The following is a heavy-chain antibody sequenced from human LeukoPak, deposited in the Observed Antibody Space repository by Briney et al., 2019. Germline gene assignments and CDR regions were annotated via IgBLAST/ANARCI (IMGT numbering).Heavy chain of an antibody. CDR1: GYTFINYG. CDR2: ISANNGNT. D-gene: IGHD3-10*01. J-gene: IGHJ2*01. V-gene: IGHV1-18*01. CDR3: ARVGLRGVGSLNWYFDL. Sequence: ASVKVSCKASGYTFINYGIAWLRQAPGQGLEGMGWISANNGNTNYAQKLQGRVTMTTDTSSSTAYMELRSLRSEDTAVYYCARVGLRGVGSLNWYFDLWGRGTLVTVSS.